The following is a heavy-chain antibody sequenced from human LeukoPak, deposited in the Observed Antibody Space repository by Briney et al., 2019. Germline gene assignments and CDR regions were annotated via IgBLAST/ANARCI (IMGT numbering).Heavy chain of an antibody. J-gene: IGHJ6*03. CDR2: ILYDGTNK. V-gene: IGHV3-30*02. D-gene: IGHD3-10*01. CDR1: GFTFSSFG. Sequence: PGGSLRLSCAASGFTFSSFGMHWVRQAPGQGLEWVAFILYDGTNKYYADSVKGRFTISRDNSKNTLSLQMNSLKGDDTAVYYCAKDSAFYYIDVWGKGTTVIISS. CDR3: AKDSAFYYIDV.